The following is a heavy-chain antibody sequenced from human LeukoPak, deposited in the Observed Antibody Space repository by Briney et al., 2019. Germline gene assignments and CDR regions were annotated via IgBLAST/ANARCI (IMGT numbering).Heavy chain of an antibody. D-gene: IGHD3-10*01. CDR2: ISNNGSST. CDR3: AKGSSPSRPYYFDN. CDR1: GFTFSTYA. Sequence: QPGGSLRLSCAASGFTFSTYAMSWVRQAPGKGLEWVSAISNNGSSTYYADYVKGRFTISRDSSKNTVYLQMNSLRADDTAVYYCAKGSSPSRPYYFDNWGQGTLVTVSS. J-gene: IGHJ4*02. V-gene: IGHV3-23*01.